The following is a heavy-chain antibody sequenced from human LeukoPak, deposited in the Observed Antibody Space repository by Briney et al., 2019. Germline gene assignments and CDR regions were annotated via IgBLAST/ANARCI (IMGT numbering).Heavy chain of an antibody. CDR3: ARVRVDYDILTGPLGY. CDR2: ISSSSSYI. CDR1: GSTFSSYS. J-gene: IGHJ4*02. V-gene: IGHV3-21*01. D-gene: IGHD3-9*01. Sequence: PGGSLRLSCAASGSTFSSYSMNWVRQAPGKGLEWVSSISSSSSYIYYADSVKGRFTISRDNAKNSPYLQMNSLRAEDTAVYYCARVRVDYDILTGPLGYWGQGTLVTVSS.